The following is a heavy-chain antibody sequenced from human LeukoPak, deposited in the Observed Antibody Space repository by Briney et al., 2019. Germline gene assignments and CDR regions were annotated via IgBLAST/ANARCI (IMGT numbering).Heavy chain of an antibody. CDR1: GFTFSSYS. J-gene: IGHJ4*02. V-gene: IGHV3-21*01. D-gene: IGHD3-3*01. CDR2: ISSSSSYI. CDR3: ARVGTGYYDFWSGYYPEDY. Sequence: GGSLRLSCAASGFTFSSYSMNWVRQAPGKGLEWVSSISSSSSYIYYADSVKGRFTISRDNAKNSLYLQMNSLRAEDTAVYYCARVGTGYYDFWSGYYPEDYWGQGALVTVSS.